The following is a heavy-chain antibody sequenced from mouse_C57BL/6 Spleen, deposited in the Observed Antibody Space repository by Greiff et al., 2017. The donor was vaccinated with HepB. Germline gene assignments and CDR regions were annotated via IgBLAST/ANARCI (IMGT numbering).Heavy chain of an antibody. J-gene: IGHJ4*01. CDR3: ARGLYYYGSTAMDY. Sequence: VQLQQSGPVLVKPGASVKMSCKASGYTFTDYYMNWVKQSHGKSLEWIGVINPYNGGTSYNQKFKGKATLTVDKSSSTAYMELNSLTSEDSAVYYCARGLYYYGSTAMDYWGQGTSVTVSS. D-gene: IGHD1-1*01. V-gene: IGHV1-19*01. CDR2: INPYNGGT. CDR1: GYTFTDYY.